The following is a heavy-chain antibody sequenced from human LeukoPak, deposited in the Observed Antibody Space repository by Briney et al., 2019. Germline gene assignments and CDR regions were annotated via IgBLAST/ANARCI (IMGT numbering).Heavy chain of an antibody. Sequence: SETLSLTCTVSGGSITSYYWSWIRQSPGSGLEWIGYIYDGGNTVYNPSLESRVTISVDMSKNQFSLRLTSVTAADTALYYCARSRKDSTTATGWFGPWGRGTLVT. J-gene: IGHJ5*02. D-gene: IGHD4-17*01. CDR3: ARSRKDSTTATGWFGP. V-gene: IGHV4-59*08. CDR1: GGSITSYY. CDR2: IYDGGNT.